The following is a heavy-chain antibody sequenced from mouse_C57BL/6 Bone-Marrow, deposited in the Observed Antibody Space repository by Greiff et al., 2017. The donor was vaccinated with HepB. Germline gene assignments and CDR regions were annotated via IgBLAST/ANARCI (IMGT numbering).Heavy chain of an antibody. CDR3: ARNYDYDEGYYAMDY. D-gene: IGHD2-4*01. CDR2: ILPGSGST. V-gene: IGHV1-9*01. CDR1: GYTFTGYW. Sequence: QVQLQQSGAELMKPGASVKLSCKATGYTFTGYWIEWVKQRPGHGLEWIGEILPGSGSTNYNVKFKGKATFTADTSSNTAYMQLSSLTTEDSAIYYCARNYDYDEGYYAMDYWGQGTSVTVSS. J-gene: IGHJ4*01.